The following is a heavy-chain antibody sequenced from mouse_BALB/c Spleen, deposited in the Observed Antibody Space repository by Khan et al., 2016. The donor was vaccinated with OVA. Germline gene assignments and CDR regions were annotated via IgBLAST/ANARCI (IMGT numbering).Heavy chain of an antibody. J-gene: IGHJ2*01. V-gene: IGHV3-2*02. Sequence: VQLKESGPGLVKPSQSLSLTCTVTGYSITSDYAWNWIRQFPGNKLEWMGYISYSGNTKYNPSLKSRTSITRDTSKNQFFLQLNSVTIEDAATYYCARVYGGDFDYVGQGTTLTVSS. D-gene: IGHD1-1*01. CDR2: ISYSGNT. CDR3: ARVYGGDFDY. CDR1: GYSITSDYA.